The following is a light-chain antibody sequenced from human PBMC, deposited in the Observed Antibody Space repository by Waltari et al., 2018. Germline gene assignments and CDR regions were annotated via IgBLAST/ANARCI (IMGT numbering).Light chain of an antibody. CDR2: RDT. V-gene: IGLV3-27*01. J-gene: IGLJ2*01. CDR1: VLANKY. CDR3: YAAADNNLGV. Sequence: SFELTQTSSLSVSPGQTVRISCSGDVLANKYARWFQQKPGQAPVLIILRDTERPSGIPERFSGSSSGTTATLIIRGAQVEDEGDYYCYAAADNNLGVFGGGTKVTVL.